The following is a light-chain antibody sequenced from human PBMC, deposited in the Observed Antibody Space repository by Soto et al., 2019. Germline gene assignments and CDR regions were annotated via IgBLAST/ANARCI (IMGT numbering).Light chain of an antibody. Sequence: DIQMTHSPSSLSASVLYIVTITFRSSQRVSAFLNWYQQKPGEAPNLLIFGASTLQSGVPSRFSGSGSGTDFTLTISSLQPEDFATYYCQKSYSTLWKFGQGTKVDIK. CDR1: QRVSAF. V-gene: IGKV1-39*01. J-gene: IGKJ1*01. CDR2: GAS. CDR3: QKSYSTLWK.